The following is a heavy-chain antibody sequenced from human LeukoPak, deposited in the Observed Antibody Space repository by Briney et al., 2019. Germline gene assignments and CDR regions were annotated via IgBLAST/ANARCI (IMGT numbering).Heavy chain of an antibody. CDR3: ARDSGSATYYYYYDMDV. J-gene: IGHJ6*02. CDR2: ISYDGSNK. Sequence: PGGSLRLSCAASGFTFSSYAMHWVRQARGKGLEWVAVISYDGSNKYYADSVKGRFTISRDNSKNTLYLQMNSLRPEDTAVYYCARDSGSATYYYYYDMDVWGQGTTVTVSS. CDR1: GFTFSSYA. D-gene: IGHD6-19*01. V-gene: IGHV3-30-3*01.